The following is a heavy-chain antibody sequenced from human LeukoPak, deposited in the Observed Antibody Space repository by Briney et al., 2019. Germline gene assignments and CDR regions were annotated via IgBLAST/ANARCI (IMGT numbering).Heavy chain of an antibody. CDR2: IDWDDDK. CDR1: GFSLSTSGMC. D-gene: IGHD4-17*01. V-gene: IGHV2-70*11. J-gene: IGHJ6*02. Sequence: ESGPALVEPTQTLTLTCTFSGFSLSTSGMCVSWIRQPPGKALEWLARIDWDDDKYYSTSLKTRLTISKDTSKNQVVLTMTNMDPVDTATYYCARLTVTTTPYYGMDVWGQGTTVTVSS. CDR3: ARLTVTTTPYYGMDV.